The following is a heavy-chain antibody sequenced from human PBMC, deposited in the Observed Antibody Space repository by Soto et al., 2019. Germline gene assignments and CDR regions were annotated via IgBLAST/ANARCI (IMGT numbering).Heavy chain of an antibody. CDR3: AKSLYYYDSSPLDH. Sequence: GGSLRLSCAAAGFDFEDYAMHWVRQVPGKGLEWVSLTNSDGTDSYYVDSVKGRFTISRDNAKTTLYLQMDRLRPEDTALYFCAKSLYYYDSSPLDHWGQGTLGTVS. V-gene: IGHV3-43D*04. D-gene: IGHD3-22*01. CDR1: GFDFEDYA. J-gene: IGHJ4*02. CDR2: TNSDGTDS.